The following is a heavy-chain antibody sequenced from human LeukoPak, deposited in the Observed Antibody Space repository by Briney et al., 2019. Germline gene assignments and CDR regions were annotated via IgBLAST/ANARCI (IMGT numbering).Heavy chain of an antibody. CDR2: IYYSGST. D-gene: IGHD2-15*01. CDR3: ARGGIYCSGGSCYFNAFDI. Sequence: SETLSLTCTVSGGSISSGDYYWSWIRQPPGKGLEWIGYIYYSGSTYYNPSLKSRVTISVDTSKNQFSLKLSSATAADTAVYYCARGGIYCSGGSCYFNAFDIWGQGTMVTVSS. V-gene: IGHV4-30-4*01. J-gene: IGHJ3*02. CDR1: GGSISSGDYY.